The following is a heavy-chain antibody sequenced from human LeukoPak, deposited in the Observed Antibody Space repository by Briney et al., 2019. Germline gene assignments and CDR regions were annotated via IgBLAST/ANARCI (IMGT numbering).Heavy chain of an antibody. D-gene: IGHD2-2*01. J-gene: IGHJ6*02. V-gene: IGHV4-4*07. CDR1: GGSISSYY. CDR3: ARVRGTCSSTSCPYYYYYGMDV. CDR2: IYTSGST. Sequence: PSETLSLTCTVSGGSISSYYWSWIRQPPGKGLEWIGRIYTSGSTNYNPSLKSRVTMSVDTSKNQFSLKLSSVTAADTAVYYCARVRGTCSSTSCPYYYYYGMDVWGQGTTVTVSS.